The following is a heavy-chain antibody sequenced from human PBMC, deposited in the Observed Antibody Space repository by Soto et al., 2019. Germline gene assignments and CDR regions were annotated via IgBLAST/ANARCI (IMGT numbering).Heavy chain of an antibody. V-gene: IGHV4-30-4*01. CDR3: ARKHSYGFFDY. D-gene: IGHD5-18*01. CDR1: GGSISSGGYY. CDR2: IYYSGST. J-gene: IGHJ4*02. Sequence: PSETLSLTCTVSGGSISSGGYYWSWIRQPPGKGLEWIGYIYYSGSTYYNPSLKSRVTISVDTSKNQFSLKLSSVTAADTAVYYCARKHSYGFFDYWGQGTLVTVSS.